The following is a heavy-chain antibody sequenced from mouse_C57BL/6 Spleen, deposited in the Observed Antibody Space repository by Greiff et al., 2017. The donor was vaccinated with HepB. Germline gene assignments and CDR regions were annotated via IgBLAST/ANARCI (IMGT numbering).Heavy chain of an antibody. J-gene: IGHJ4*01. CDR1: GFNIKDVY. D-gene: IGHD1-1*01. Sequence: EVKLVESGAELVRPGASVKLSCTASGFNIKDVYMHWVKQRPEQGLEWIGWIDPENGDTEYASKFQGKATITADTSSNTAYLQLSSLTSEDTAVYYCTLYGPGAMDYWGQGTSVTVSS. CDR2: IDPENGDT. V-gene: IGHV14-4*01. CDR3: TLYGPGAMDY.